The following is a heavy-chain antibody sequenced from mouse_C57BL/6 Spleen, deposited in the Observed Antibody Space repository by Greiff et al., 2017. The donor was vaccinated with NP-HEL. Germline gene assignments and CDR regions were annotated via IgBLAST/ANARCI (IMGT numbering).Heavy chain of an antibody. V-gene: IGHV5-4*03. D-gene: IGHD1-1*01. CDR2: ISDGGSDT. J-gene: IGHJ1*03. CDR1: GFTFSSYA. Sequence: EVMLVESGGGLVKPGGSLKLSCAASGFTFSSYAMSWVRQTPEKRLEWVATISDGGSDTYYHDNEKGRVTISRDNARNNLYLQMSHLKSEDTAMYYCARASITTVVATKWYFDVWGTGTTVTVSS. CDR3: ARASITTVVATKWYFDV.